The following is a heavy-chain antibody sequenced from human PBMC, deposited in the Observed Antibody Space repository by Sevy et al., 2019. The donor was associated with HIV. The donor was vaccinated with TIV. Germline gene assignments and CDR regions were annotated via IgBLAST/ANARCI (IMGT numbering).Heavy chain of an antibody. Sequence: GGSLRLSCAASGFTFSSYGMHWVRQAPGKGLEWVAVISYDGSNKYYADSVKGQFTISRDNSKNTLYLQMNSLRAEDTAVYYCAKDTPRYCTTGVCSPWGDYYGMDVWGQGTTVTVSS. D-gene: IGHD2-8*01. CDR1: GFTFSSYG. V-gene: IGHV3-30*18. CDR3: AKDTPRYCTTGVCSPWGDYYGMDV. CDR2: ISYDGSNK. J-gene: IGHJ6*02.